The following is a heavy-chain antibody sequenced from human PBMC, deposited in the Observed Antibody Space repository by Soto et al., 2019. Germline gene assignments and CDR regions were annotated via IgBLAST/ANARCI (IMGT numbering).Heavy chain of an antibody. V-gene: IGHV3-23*01. CDR2: ISGSGDST. J-gene: IGHJ4*02. CDR3: ANNLLGGAPGSY. D-gene: IGHD1-1*01. Sequence: VGSLRLSCAASGFTFSSYVVSWVRQAPGKGLEWVSAISGSGDSTYYADSVKDRFTISRDNSKNTLYLQMNSLRAEDTAVYFCANNLLGGAPGSYWGQGTLVTVSS. CDR1: GFTFSSYV.